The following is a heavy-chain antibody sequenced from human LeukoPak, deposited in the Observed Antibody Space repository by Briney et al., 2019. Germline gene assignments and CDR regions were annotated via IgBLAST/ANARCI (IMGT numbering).Heavy chain of an antibody. CDR3: QSRFLEWLLDY. CDR2: IYDTGST. V-gene: IGHV4-34*01. D-gene: IGHD3-3*01. J-gene: IGHJ4*02. Sequence: SETLSLTCAVYGGSFSGYYWGWIRQPPGKGLEWIGSIYDTGSTFYNPSLKSRVIISVDTSKNQFPLKLSSVTAADTAVYYCQSRFLEWLLDYWGQGTLVTVSS. CDR1: GGSFSGYY.